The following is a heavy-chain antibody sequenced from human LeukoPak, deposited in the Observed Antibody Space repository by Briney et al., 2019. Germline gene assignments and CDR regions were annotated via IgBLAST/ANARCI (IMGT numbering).Heavy chain of an antibody. Sequence: SETLSLTCTVSGGSISSGSYYWGWIRQPPGKGLEWIGSIYYSGSTYYNPSLKSRVTISVDTSKNQFSLKLSSVTAADTAVYYCARAGGIVVVPAAMPPYFDYWGQGTLVTVSS. J-gene: IGHJ4*02. D-gene: IGHD2-2*01. V-gene: IGHV4-39*07. CDR3: ARAGGIVVVPAAMPPYFDY. CDR1: GGSISSGSYY. CDR2: IYYSGST.